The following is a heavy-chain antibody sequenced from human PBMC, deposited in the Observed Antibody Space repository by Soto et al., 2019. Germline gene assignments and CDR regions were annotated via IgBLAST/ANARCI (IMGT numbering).Heavy chain of an antibody. V-gene: IGHV4-4*02. CDR2: IHHIGRT. CDR3: AFNGYYALRI. D-gene: IGHD1-26*01. Sequence: SETLSLTCAVSGGSISSDNWWSWVRQPPGKGLEWIGEIHHIGRTSYNPSLKSRVTISVDKSNNQFSLMLNSVTAADTAVYYCAFNGYYALRIWGQGTLVTVSS. CDR1: GGSISSDNW. J-gene: IGHJ3*02.